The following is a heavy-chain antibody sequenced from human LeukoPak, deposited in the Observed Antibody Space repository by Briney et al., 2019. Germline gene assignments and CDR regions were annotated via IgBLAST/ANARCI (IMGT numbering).Heavy chain of an antibody. D-gene: IGHD3-10*01. Sequence: SETLSLTCTVSGGSISSYYWSWIRQPPGKGLEGIGYIYTSGSTNYNPSLKSRVTISGDTSKNQFSLKLSSVNAAETAVYSCASIRITKPRVFDPWGQGTLVTVSS. CDR3: ASIRITKPRVFDP. CDR2: IYTSGST. V-gene: IGHV4-4*09. J-gene: IGHJ5*02. CDR1: GGSISSYY.